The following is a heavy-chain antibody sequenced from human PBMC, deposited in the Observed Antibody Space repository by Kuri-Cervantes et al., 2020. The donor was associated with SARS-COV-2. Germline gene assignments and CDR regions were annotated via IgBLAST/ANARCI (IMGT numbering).Heavy chain of an antibody. V-gene: IGHV3-7*01. CDR2: IKQDGSEK. CDR3: ARDTVYSSSSGGMDV. D-gene: IGHD6-6*01. CDR1: GFTFSSYW. J-gene: IGHJ6*02. Sequence: GGSLRLSCAASGFTFSSYWMGWVRQAPGKGLEWVANIKQDGSEKYYVDSVKGRFTISRDNAKNSLYLQMNSLRAEDTAVYYCARDTVYSSSSGGMDVWGQGTTVTVSS.